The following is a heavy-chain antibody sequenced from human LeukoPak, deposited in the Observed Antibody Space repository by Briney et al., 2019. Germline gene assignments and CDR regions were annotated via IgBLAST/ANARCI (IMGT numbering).Heavy chain of an antibody. CDR3: TRGGSVTTGPIDH. Sequence: PGGSLRLSCAASGFMFVTYEMTWVRQAPGGGLEWIAYSSSSGKTIYYADSVRGRFTVARDNARSSLYLDMNSLRVEDTAFYFCTRGGSVTTGPIDHWGQGTLVTVSS. D-gene: IGHD1-1*01. J-gene: IGHJ4*02. V-gene: IGHV3-48*03. CDR2: SSSSGKTI. CDR1: GFMFVTYE.